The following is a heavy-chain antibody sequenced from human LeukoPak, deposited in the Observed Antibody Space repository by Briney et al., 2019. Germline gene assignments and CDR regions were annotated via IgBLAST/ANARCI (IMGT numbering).Heavy chain of an antibody. Sequence: ASVKVSCKASGYTFTSYYMHWVRQAPGQGLEWMGIINPSGGSTSYAQKFQGRVTITADKSTSTAYMELSSLRSEDTAVYYCATRSYTVLDYWGQGTLVTVSS. CDR1: GYTFTSYY. CDR3: ATRSYTVLDY. CDR2: INPSGGST. D-gene: IGHD2-8*01. V-gene: IGHV1-46*01. J-gene: IGHJ4*02.